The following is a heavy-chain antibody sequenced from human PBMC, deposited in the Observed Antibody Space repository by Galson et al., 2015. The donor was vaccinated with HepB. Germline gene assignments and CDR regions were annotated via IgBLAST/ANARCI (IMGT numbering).Heavy chain of an antibody. CDR2: ISSDYTSK. V-gene: IGHV3-30*07. J-gene: IGHJ4*02. CDR1: GFTFSRHA. CDR3: ASDCDGSGSFYNMLGY. D-gene: IGHD3-10*01. Sequence: SLRLSCAVSGFTFSRHAFNWVRQAPGRGLEWVALISSDYTSKFYADSVKGRLSISRDNSKDTVYLQMNSLRDEDTAVYYCASDCDGSGSFYNMLGYWGQGTMVTVSS.